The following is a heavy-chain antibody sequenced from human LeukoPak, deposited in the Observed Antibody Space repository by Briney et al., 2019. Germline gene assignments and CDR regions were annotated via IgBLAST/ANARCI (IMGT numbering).Heavy chain of an antibody. CDR2: ISWNSGSI. D-gene: IGHD5-12*01. CDR3: ARRGYSGYVPFDY. CDR1: GFTFDDYA. V-gene: IGHV3-9*01. Sequence: GGSLRLSCAASGFTFDDYAMHWVRQAPGKGPEWVSGISWNSGSIGYADSVKGRFTISRDNAKNSLYLQMNSLRAEDTALYYCARRGYSGYVPFDYWGQGTLVTVSS. J-gene: IGHJ4*02.